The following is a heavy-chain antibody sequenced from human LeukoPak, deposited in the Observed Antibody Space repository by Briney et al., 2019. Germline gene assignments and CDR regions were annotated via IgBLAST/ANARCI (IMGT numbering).Heavy chain of an antibody. CDR1: GYSFSSHW. CDR3: ARRPSTAGTYYFDY. J-gene: IGHJ4*02. D-gene: IGHD6-13*01. CDR2: IYPDDSDT. V-gene: IGHV5-51*01. Sequence: GESLKISCKGSGYSFSSHWIGWVRQMPGKGLEWMGIIYPDDSDTRYSPSFQGQVTISADKSISTAYLQWSSLKASDTAMYYCARRPSTAGTYYFDYWGQGTLVTVSS.